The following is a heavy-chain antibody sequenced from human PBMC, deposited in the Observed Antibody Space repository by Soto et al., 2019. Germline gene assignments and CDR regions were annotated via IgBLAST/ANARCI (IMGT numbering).Heavy chain of an antibody. V-gene: IGHV4-61*01. CDR1: GGSVSSGSYY. Sequence: SETLSLTCTVSGGSVSSGSYYWSWIRQPPGKGLEWIGYIYYSGSTNYNPSLKSRVTISVDTSKNQFSLKLSSVTAADTAVYYCARWEPFASYDILTDYFDYWGQGTLVTVSS. D-gene: IGHD3-9*01. CDR3: ARWEPFASYDILTDYFDY. J-gene: IGHJ4*02. CDR2: IYYSGST.